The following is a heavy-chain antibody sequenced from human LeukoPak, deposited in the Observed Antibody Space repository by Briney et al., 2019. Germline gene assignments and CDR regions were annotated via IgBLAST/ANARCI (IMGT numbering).Heavy chain of an antibody. J-gene: IGHJ4*02. CDR1: RFTLSDYY. CDR3: AREKKGGYYFDY. CDR2: ICSSGSII. D-gene: IGHD5-12*01. V-gene: IGHV3-11*01. Sequence: GGSLRLSCAASRFTLSDYYMSWIRQAPGEGLEWVSYICSSGSIIYNADSVKGRFTISRDNAKNSLYLQMNSLRAEDTAVYYCAREKKGGYYFDYWGQGILVTVSS.